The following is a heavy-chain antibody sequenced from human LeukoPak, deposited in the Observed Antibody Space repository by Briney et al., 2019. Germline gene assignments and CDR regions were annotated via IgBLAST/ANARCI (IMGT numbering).Heavy chain of an antibody. Sequence: PGGSLRLSCAASGFTFSNYAMTWVRQAPGKGLEWVSRTSGSGNIRLYADSVKGRFTISRNNSENTLYLHMNSLRAEDTAVYDCANYRSGGGGYYSGLEHWGQGTMVAVSS. CDR2: TSGSGNIR. CDR1: GFTFSNYA. D-gene: IGHD2-15*01. J-gene: IGHJ1*01. CDR3: ANYRSGGGGYYSGLEH. V-gene: IGHV3-23*01.